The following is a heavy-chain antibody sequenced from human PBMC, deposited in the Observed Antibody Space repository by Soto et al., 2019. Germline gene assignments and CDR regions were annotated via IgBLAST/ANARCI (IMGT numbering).Heavy chain of an antibody. CDR3: ARDRDTSGWYRSNY. CDR2: ISGYNGNT. V-gene: IGHV1-18*01. J-gene: IGHJ4*02. D-gene: IGHD6-19*01. CDR1: GYTFSNYG. Sequence: QVPLVQSGGEVKQPGASVKVSCKTSGYTFSNYGISWVRQAPGQGLEWVGWISGYNGNTKHAQNVQGRVILTTDTSTSTAYMELRSLTSADTAVYYCARDRDTSGWYRSNYWGQGTLVSVSS.